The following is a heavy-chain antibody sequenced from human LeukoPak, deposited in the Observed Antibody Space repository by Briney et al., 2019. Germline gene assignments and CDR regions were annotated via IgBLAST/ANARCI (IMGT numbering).Heavy chain of an antibody. CDR1: GFTFSTHT. CDR2: IGRGGGGI. CDR3: AHDPNWEMDY. Sequence: PGGSLRLSCVASGFTFSTHTMYWVRLAPGKGLEWVSIIGRGGGGIHYTDSVRGRFTISRDDSKNTLYLQMNSLGAEDTALYYCAHDPNWEMDYWGQGVLVTVSS. V-gene: IGHV3-23*01. J-gene: IGHJ4*02. D-gene: IGHD7-27*01.